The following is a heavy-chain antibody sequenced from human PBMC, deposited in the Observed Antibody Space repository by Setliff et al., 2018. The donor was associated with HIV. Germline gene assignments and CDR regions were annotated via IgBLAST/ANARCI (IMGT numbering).Heavy chain of an antibody. D-gene: IGHD5-18*01. CDR3: ARGLQLWGGADYYYYMDV. J-gene: IGHJ6*03. CDR1: GYTFPSFY. V-gene: IGHV1-46*01. Sequence: ASVKVSCKASGYTFPSFYVHWVRQAPEQGLEWMGIINPTSGNTTYAQNFQDRVTISVDTSKRQFSLNLTSVTAADTAVYYCARGLQLWGGADYYYYMDVWSKGTTVTVSS. CDR2: INPTSGNT.